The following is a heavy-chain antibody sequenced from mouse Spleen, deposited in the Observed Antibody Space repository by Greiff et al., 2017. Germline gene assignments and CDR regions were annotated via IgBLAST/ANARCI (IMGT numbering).Heavy chain of an antibody. D-gene: IGHD1-3*01. CDR2: IYPRSGNT. CDR3: ARDGSSYFDV. J-gene: IGHJ1*01. Sequence: VQLQQSGAELARPGASVKLSCKASGYTFTSYGISWVKQRTGQGLEWIGEIYPRSGNTYYNQKFKDKATLTADKSSSTAYMQLSSLTYEDSAVYYCARDGSSYFDVWGAGTTVTVSS. V-gene: IGHV1-81*01. CDR1: GYTFTSYG.